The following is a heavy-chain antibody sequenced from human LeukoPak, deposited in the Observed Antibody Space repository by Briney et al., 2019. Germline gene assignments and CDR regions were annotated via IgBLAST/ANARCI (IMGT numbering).Heavy chain of an antibody. D-gene: IGHD2-2*01. J-gene: IGHJ6*02. CDR2: IYYSGST. Sequence: PSETLSLTCAVSGYSISSGYYWSWIRPHPGKGLEWIGYIYYSGSTYYNPSLKSRVTISVDTSKNQFSLKLSPVTAADTAVYYCARDRIVVVPAARSLYYYYGMDVWGQGTTVTVSS. CDR3: ARDRIVVVPAARSLYYYYGMDV. CDR1: GYSISSGYY. V-gene: IGHV4-31*11.